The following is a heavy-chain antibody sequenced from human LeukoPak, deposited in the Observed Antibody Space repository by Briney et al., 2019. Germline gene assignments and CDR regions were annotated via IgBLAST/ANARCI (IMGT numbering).Heavy chain of an antibody. V-gene: IGHV1-8*03. CDR2: MNPNSGNT. J-gene: IGHJ4*02. CDR3: ARDGSYYDILTGLDY. CDR1: GYTFTSYD. Sequence: ASVKVSCKASGYTFTSYDINWVRQAPGQGLEWMGWMNPNSGNTGYAQKFQGRVTITRNTSISTAYMELSSLRSEDTAVYYCARDGSYYDILTGLDYWGQGTLVTVSS. D-gene: IGHD3-9*01.